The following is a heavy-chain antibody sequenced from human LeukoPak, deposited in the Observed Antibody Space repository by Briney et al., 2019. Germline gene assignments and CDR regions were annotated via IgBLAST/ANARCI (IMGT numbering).Heavy chain of an antibody. J-gene: IGHJ6*02. CDR2: ISAYNGNT. D-gene: IGHD3-3*01. CDR1: GYTFTSYG. CDR3: ARDFHDFWSGYPTANYYYYYGMDV. V-gene: IGHV1-18*01. Sequence: ASVKVSCKASGYTFTSYGISWVRQAPGQGLEWMGWISAYNGNTNYAQKLQGRVTMTTDTSTSTAYMELRSLRSDDTAVCYCARDFHDFWSGYPTANYYYYYGMDVWGQGTTVTVSS.